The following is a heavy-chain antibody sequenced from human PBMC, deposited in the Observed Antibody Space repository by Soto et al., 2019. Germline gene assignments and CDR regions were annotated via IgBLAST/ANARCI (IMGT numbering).Heavy chain of an antibody. CDR1: GYSFTNYP. CDR3: AGAITMIFRPPAS. J-gene: IGHJ4*02. D-gene: IGHD3-3*01. Sequence: GASVKVSCKASGYSFTNYPIAWVRRAPGQGLEWMGWISAYSGDTNYAQKFQGRVTMTRDTSTTTAYLELRSLRSDDTAVYYCAGAITMIFRPPASGGGGTLVTVS. CDR2: ISAYSGDT. V-gene: IGHV1-18*01.